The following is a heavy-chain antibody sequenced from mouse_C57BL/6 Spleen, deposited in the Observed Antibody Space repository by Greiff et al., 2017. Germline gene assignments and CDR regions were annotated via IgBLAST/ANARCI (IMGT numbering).Heavy chain of an antibody. CDR2: IYPRDGST. CDR3: AREGNWYFDV. Sequence: VQRVESGPELVKPGASVKLSCKASGYTFTSYDINWVKQRPGQGLEWIGWIYPRDGSTKYNEKFKGKATLTVDTSSSTAYMELHSLTSEDSAVYYCAREGNWYFDVWGTGTTVTVSS. V-gene: IGHV1-85*01. J-gene: IGHJ1*03. CDR1: GYTFTSYD.